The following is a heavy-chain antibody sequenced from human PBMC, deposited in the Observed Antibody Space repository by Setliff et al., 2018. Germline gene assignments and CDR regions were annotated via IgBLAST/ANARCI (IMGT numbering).Heavy chain of an antibody. D-gene: IGHD2-15*01. V-gene: IGHV4-61*02. CDR3: ARGQRYCSGGSCYYYMDV. J-gene: IGHJ6*03. Sequence: PSETLSLTCTVSGGSISSSSYYWSWIRQPAGKGLEWIGRIYTSGSTNYNPSLKSRVTMSVDTSKNQFSLKLSSVTAADTAVYYCARGQRYCSGGSCYYYMDVWGKGTTVTVSS. CDR1: GGSISSSSYY. CDR2: IYTSGST.